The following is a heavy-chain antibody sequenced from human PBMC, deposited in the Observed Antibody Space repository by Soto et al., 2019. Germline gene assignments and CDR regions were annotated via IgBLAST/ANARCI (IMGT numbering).Heavy chain of an antibody. CDR1: GGSISSGDYY. V-gene: IGHV4-30-4*01. CDR3: ARENRGFGELYN. Sequence: QVQLQESGPGLVKPSQTLSLTFTVSGGSISSGDYYWSWIRQPPGKGLEWIGYIYYSGSTYYNPSLKSRVTISVDTSKIQFSLKLSSVPAADTAVYYCARENRGFGELYNWGQGTLVTVSS. CDR2: IYYSGST. D-gene: IGHD3-10*01. J-gene: IGHJ4*02.